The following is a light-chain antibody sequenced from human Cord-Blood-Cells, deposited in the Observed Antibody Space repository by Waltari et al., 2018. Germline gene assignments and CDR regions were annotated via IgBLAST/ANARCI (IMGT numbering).Light chain of an antibody. Sequence: DIVMTQSPLSLPVTPGEPASISCRSSQSLLHSNGYNSLDWYLQKPGQSPQLLIYLGSKRASGVPDRFSGSGSGTDFTLTISSLQPEDFATYYCQQSYSTPYTFGQGTKLEIK. CDR1: QSLLHSNGYNS. V-gene: IGKV2-28*01. J-gene: IGKJ2*01. CDR3: QQSYSTPYT. CDR2: LGS.